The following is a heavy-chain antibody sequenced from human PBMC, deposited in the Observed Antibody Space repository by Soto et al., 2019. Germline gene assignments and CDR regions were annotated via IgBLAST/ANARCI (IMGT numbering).Heavy chain of an antibody. Sequence: SETLSLTCAVYGGSFSGYYWSWIRQPPGKGLEWIGEINHSGSTNYNPSLKSRVTISVDTSKNQFSLKLSSVTAADTAVYYCARREVVAVADTDYFDYWGQGTLVTVSS. CDR3: ARREVVAVADTDYFDY. CDR1: GGSFSGYY. V-gene: IGHV4-34*01. J-gene: IGHJ4*02. D-gene: IGHD6-19*01. CDR2: INHSGST.